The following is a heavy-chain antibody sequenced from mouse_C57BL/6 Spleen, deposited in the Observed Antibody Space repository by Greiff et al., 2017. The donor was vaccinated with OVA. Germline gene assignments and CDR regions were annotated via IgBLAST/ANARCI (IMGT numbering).Heavy chain of an antibody. J-gene: IGHJ3*01. CDR2: IRLKSDNYAT. V-gene: IGHV6-3*01. CDR1: GFTFSNYW. CDR3: TVYYVWFAY. Sequence: EVKVVESGGGLVQPGGSMKLSCVASGFTFSNYWMNWVRQSPEKGLEWVAQIRLKSDNYATHYAESVKGRFTISRDDSKSSVYLQMNNLRAEDTGIYYCTVYYVWFAYWGQGTLVTVSA. D-gene: IGHD1-1*01.